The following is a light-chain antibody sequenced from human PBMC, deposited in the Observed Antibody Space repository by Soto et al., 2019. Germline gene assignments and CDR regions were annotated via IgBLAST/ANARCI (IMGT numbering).Light chain of an antibody. CDR2: GAS. CDR3: QQYNNWPPLT. Sequence: EIVMTQSPTTLSVSPGERATLSCRASQSVSSSLAWYQQKPGQAPGLLIYGASTRATGIPARFSGSGSGTEFTLTISSLQSEDFAVYYCQQYNNWPPLTFGGGTKVEIK. J-gene: IGKJ4*01. V-gene: IGKV3-15*01. CDR1: QSVSSS.